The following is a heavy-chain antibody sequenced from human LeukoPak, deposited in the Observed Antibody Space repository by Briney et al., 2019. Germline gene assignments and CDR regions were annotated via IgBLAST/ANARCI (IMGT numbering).Heavy chain of an antibody. D-gene: IGHD6-13*01. V-gene: IGHV4-38-2*02. J-gene: IGHJ4*02. CDR2: IYHSGST. CDR3: ATDPSAAGPPFDY. Sequence: SETLSLTCTVSGYSISSGYYWGWIRQPPGKGLEWIGSIYHSGSTYYNPSLKSRVTISVDTSKNQFSLKLSSVTAADTAVYYCATDPSAAGPPFDYWGQGTLVTVSS. CDR1: GYSISSGYY.